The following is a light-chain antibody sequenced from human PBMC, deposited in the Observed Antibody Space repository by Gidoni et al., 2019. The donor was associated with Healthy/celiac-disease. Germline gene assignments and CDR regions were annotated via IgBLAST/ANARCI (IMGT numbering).Light chain of an antibody. J-gene: IGKJ4*01. Sequence: DIQLTQSPSFLSASVGDRVTIPCRASQGISSYLAWYQQKPGKAPKLLIYAASTLQSGVPSRFSGSGSGTEFTLTISILQPEDFATYYCQQLNSYPRLTFGGGTKVEIK. CDR1: QGISSY. CDR3: QQLNSYPRLT. V-gene: IGKV1-9*01. CDR2: AAS.